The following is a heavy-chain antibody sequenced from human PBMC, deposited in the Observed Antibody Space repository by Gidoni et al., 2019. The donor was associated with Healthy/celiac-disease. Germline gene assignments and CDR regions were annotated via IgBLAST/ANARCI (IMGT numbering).Heavy chain of an antibody. Sequence: EVQLLESGGGLVQPGGSLRLSCAASGFTFRSYAMSWVRQAPGKGLEWVSAISGSGGSTYYADSVKGRFTISRDNSKNTLYLQMNSLRAEDTAVYYCASGGVGYCSGGSCRKFDYWGQGTLVTVSS. J-gene: IGHJ4*02. CDR3: ASGGVGYCSGGSCRKFDY. V-gene: IGHV3-23*01. CDR1: GFTFRSYA. CDR2: ISGSGGST. D-gene: IGHD2-15*01.